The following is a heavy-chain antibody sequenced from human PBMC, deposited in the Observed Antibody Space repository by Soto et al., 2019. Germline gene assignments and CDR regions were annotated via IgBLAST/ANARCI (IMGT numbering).Heavy chain of an antibody. CDR1: GGSISSSSYY. CDR3: ARHTVLACSTSCSPWFDP. CDR2: IYYSGST. J-gene: IGHJ5*02. V-gene: IGHV4-39*01. D-gene: IGHD2-2*01. Sequence: QLQLQESGPGLVKPSETLSLTCTVSGGSISSSSYYWGWIRQPPGKGLEWIGSIYYSGSTYYNPSLKSRVTISVDTSKNQFSLKLSSVTAADTAVYYCARHTVLACSTSCSPWFDPWGQGTLVTVSS.